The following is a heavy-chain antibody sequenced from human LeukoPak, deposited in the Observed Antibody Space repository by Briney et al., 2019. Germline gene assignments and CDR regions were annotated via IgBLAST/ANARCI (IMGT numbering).Heavy chain of an antibody. CDR2: INHSGST. CDR3: ARGRYDFWSGYYGWFDP. D-gene: IGHD3-3*01. Sequence: SETLSLTCAVYGGSFSGYYWSWIRQPPGKGLEWIGEINHSGSTNYNPSLKSRATISVDTSKNQFSLKLSSVTAADTAVYYCARGRYDFWSGYYGWFDPWGQGTLVTVSS. CDR1: GGSFSGYY. V-gene: IGHV4-34*01. J-gene: IGHJ5*02.